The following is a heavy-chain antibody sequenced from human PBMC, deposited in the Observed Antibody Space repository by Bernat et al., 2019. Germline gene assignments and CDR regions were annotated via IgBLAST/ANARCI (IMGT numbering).Heavy chain of an antibody. CDR2: IYSGGST. Sequence: EVQLVESGGGLVQPGGSLRLSCAASGFTVSSNYMSWVRQAPGKGLEWVSDIYSGGSTYYADSVKGRFTISRDNSKNTLYLQMNSLRAEDTAVYYCASPSSGYYDAFDYWGQGTLVTVSS. CDR1: GFTVSSNY. D-gene: IGHD3-22*01. J-gene: IGHJ4*02. CDR3: ASPSSGYYDAFDY. V-gene: IGHV3-66*01.